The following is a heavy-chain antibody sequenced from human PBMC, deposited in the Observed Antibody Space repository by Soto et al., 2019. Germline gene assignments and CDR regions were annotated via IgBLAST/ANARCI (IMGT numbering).Heavy chain of an antibody. V-gene: IGHV3-30*18. Sequence: GGSLRLSCAASGFTFSSYGMHWVRQAPGKGLEWVAVISYDGSNKYYADSVKGRFTISRDNSKNTLYLQMNSLRAEDTAVYYCAKDSARYYYSYAMDVWGQGTTVTVSS. J-gene: IGHJ6*02. CDR1: GFTFSSYG. CDR3: AKDSARYYYSYAMDV. D-gene: IGHD6-6*01. CDR2: ISYDGSNK.